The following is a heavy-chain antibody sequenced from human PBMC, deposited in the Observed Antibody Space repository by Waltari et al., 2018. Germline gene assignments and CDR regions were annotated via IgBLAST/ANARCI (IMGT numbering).Heavy chain of an antibody. CDR2: ISFDGNNI. CDR3: ARDGHSYFYGSWSDY. CDR1: GISVSSYA. Sequence: QVQLVESGGGVVQPGKSLTLSCEVSGISVSSYAMHWVRQAPGKGLEWVAVISFDGNNIYFADSVKGRFTINRDNSKNTLSLQMNSLTPEDTASYYCARDGHSYFYGSWSDYWGQGTLVTVSS. V-gene: IGHV3-30*01. D-gene: IGHD3-10*01. J-gene: IGHJ4*02.